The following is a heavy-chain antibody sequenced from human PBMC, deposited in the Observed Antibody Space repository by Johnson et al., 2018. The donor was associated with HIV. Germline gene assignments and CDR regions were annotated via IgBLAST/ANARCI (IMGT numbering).Heavy chain of an antibody. CDR1: GFTFSSYA. D-gene: IGHD1-26*01. J-gene: IGHJ3*02. Sequence: HVQLVESGGGVVQPGRSLRLSCAASGFTFSSYAIHWVRQAPGKGLEWVAVISYDGGNKYYADSVKGRFTISRDNSNNTVYLQMNRLRAEDTAVYFCARDPLVGTVTVGAFDIWGQGTMVTVSS. V-gene: IGHV3-30*14. CDR3: ARDPLVGTVTVGAFDI. CDR2: ISYDGGNK.